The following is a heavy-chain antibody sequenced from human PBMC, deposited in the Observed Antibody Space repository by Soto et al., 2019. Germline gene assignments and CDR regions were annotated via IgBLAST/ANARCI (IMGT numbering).Heavy chain of an antibody. J-gene: IGHJ3*02. CDR1: GGSISSGGYY. CDR2: IYYSGST. V-gene: IGHV4-31*03. D-gene: IGHD3-9*01. Sequence: PSETLSLTCTVSGGSISSGGYYWSWIRQHPGKGLEWIGYIYYSGSTYYNPSLKSRVTISVDTSKNQFSLKLSSVTAADTAVYYCAITHYDILTGYYTSGAFDIWGQGTMVTVSS. CDR3: AITHYDILTGYYTSGAFDI.